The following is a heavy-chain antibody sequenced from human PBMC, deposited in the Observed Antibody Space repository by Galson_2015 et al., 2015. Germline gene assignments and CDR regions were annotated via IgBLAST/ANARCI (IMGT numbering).Heavy chain of an antibody. D-gene: IGHD3-10*01. V-gene: IGHV4-38-2*01. CDR2: IYHSGST. J-gene: IGHJ4*02. CDR1: GYSISSGYY. Sequence: SETLSLTCAVSGYSISSGYYWGWIRQPPGKGLEWIGSIYHSGSTYYNPSLKSRVTISVDTSKNQFSLKLSSVTAADTAVYYCARAKSSMVRGVIPLWGQGTLVTVSS. CDR3: ARAKSSMVRGVIPL.